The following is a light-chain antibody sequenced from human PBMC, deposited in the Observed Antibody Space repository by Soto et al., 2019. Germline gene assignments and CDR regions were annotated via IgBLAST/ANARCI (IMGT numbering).Light chain of an antibody. Sequence: EIVLTQSPGTLSLSPGERAILSCRASQSVSNNYLAWYQQKPGQAPRLLIYGASNRATGIPDRFSGSGSGTDFTLTISRLEPEDFAVYYCQQYGSSGTFSQGTKVDIK. J-gene: IGKJ1*01. CDR1: QSVSNNY. CDR3: QQYGSSGT. V-gene: IGKV3-20*01. CDR2: GAS.